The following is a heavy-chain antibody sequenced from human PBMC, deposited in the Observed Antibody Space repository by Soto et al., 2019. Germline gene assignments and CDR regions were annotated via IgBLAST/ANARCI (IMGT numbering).Heavy chain of an antibody. D-gene: IGHD3-10*01. CDR2: IIPIFGTA. J-gene: IGHJ6*02. V-gene: IGHV1-69*01. Sequence: QVQLVQSGAEVKKPGSSVKVSCKASGGTFSSYAISWVRQAPGQGLEWMGGIIPIFGTANYAQKFQGRVTITAEESTSRAYMELSSLRSDDTAVYYCARRQWGRGITMVREHSYYYYGMDVWGQGTTVTVSS. CDR1: GGTFSSYA. CDR3: ARRQWGRGITMVREHSYYYYGMDV.